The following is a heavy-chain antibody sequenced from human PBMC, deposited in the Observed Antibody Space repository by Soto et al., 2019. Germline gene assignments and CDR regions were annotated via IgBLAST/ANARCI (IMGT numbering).Heavy chain of an antibody. Sequence: EVQLLEAGGGLVQPGGSLRLSCAASGFTFSSYAMSWVRQAPGKGLEWVSGISGSGGSTNYADSVNGRFTISRDNSKNTLYLQMNSLRAEDTAVYYCASAAREYYYYGMDVWGQGTTVTVSS. J-gene: IGHJ6*02. CDR3: ASAAREYYYYGMDV. CDR2: ISGSGGST. V-gene: IGHV3-23*01. CDR1: GFTFSSYA.